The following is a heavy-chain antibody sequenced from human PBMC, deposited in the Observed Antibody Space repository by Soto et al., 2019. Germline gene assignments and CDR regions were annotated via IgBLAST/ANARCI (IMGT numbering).Heavy chain of an antibody. J-gene: IGHJ6*02. Sequence: EVQLVESGGGLVQPGGSLKLSCAASGFTFSGSGMHWVRQASGKGLEWVGRIRSKANSYATAYAESVEGRFTISRDDSKNTAYLQMNSLKTEDTAVYYCSLKSGRYYYGIDVWGQGTTVTVSS. CDR3: SLKSGRYYYGIDV. CDR1: GFTFSGSG. CDR2: IRSKANSYAT. V-gene: IGHV3-73*02.